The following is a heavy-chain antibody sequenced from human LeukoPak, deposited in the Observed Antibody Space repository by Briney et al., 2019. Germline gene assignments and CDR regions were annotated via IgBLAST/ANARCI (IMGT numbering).Heavy chain of an antibody. D-gene: IGHD6-13*01. CDR2: IYYSGST. CDR1: GGSISNYY. V-gene: IGHV4-59*08. Sequence: SETLSLTCTVSGGSISNYYWSWIRQPPGKGLEWIGYIYYSGSTDYNSSLKSRVTISIDTSKNQFSLKLSSVTAADTAVYYCARLGIASKGFDYFDYWGQGTLVTVSS. J-gene: IGHJ4*02. CDR3: ARLGIASKGFDYFDY.